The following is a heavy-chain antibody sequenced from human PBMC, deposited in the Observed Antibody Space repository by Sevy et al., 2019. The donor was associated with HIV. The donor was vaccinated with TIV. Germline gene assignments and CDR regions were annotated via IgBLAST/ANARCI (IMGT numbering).Heavy chain of an antibody. CDR2: ISWNSGSM. V-gene: IGHV3-9*01. CDR3: AKGVSGGNSGAAFDY. CDR1: GFTFGNYA. Sequence: GGSLRLSCAGSGFTFGNYAMYWVRQSPGKGLEWVSGISWNSGSMGYADAEEGRFTISRDNAKNSLHLEMNSLRPEDTALYYCAKGVSGGNSGAAFDYWGQGTRVTVSS. D-gene: IGHD2-15*01. J-gene: IGHJ4*02.